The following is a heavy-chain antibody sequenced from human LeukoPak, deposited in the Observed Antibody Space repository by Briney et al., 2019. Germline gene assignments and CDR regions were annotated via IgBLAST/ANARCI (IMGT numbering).Heavy chain of an antibody. CDR2: ISGSGIST. D-gene: IGHD5-18*01. CDR3: AKGGYKTPFDY. Sequence: PGGSLRLSCAASGFTFSGYAMSWVRQAPGKGLEWVSDISGSGISTYYADSVKGRFTISRDNSKNTLYLQMNSLRAEDTAVYYCAKGGYKTPFDYWGQGTLVTVSS. CDR1: GFTFSGYA. J-gene: IGHJ4*02. V-gene: IGHV3-23*01.